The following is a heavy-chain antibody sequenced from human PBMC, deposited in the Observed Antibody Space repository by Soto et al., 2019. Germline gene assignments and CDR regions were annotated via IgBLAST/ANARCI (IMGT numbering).Heavy chain of an antibody. D-gene: IGHD3-3*01. Sequence: ASVKVSCKAPGYTFTSYGISWVRQAPGQGLEWMGWISAYNGNTNYAQKLQGRVTMTTDTSTSTAYMELRSLRSDDTAVYYCARDRDWSGYSAYYYYYGMDVWGQGTTVTVSS. CDR2: ISAYNGNT. CDR3: ARDRDWSGYSAYYYYYGMDV. J-gene: IGHJ6*02. V-gene: IGHV1-18*01. CDR1: GYTFTSYG.